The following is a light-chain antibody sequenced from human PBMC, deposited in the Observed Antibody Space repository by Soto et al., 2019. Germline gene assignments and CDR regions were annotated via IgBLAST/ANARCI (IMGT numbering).Light chain of an antibody. CDR2: AAS. Sequence: IQLTQSPSSLSASVGDRVTITCRASQGISSYLAWYQQIPGKAPKLLIYAASTLQSGVPSRFSGSGSGTDFTLTVSSLQPEHFETYYSQQLNSLPLTFGGAAKVEIK. CDR3: QQLNSLPLT. J-gene: IGKJ4*01. V-gene: IGKV1-9*01. CDR1: QGISSY.